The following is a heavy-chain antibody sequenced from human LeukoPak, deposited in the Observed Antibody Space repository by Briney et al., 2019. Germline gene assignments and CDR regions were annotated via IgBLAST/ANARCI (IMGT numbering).Heavy chain of an antibody. CDR3: AKGGHCSSTSCSPDGFS. CDR2: ISGSGGST. D-gene: IGHD2-2*01. J-gene: IGHJ4*02. CDR1: GLTFSSYA. Sequence: TGGSLRLSCAASGLTFSSYAMSWVRQAPGKGLEWVSAISGSGGSTYYADSVKGRFTISRDNSKNTLYLQMNSLRAEDTAVYYCAKGGHCSSTSCSPDGFSWGQGTLVTVSS. V-gene: IGHV3-23*01.